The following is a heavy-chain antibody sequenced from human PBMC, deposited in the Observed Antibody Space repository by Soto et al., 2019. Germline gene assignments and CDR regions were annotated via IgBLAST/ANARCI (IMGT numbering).Heavy chain of an antibody. D-gene: IGHD2-8*02. V-gene: IGHV1-2*04. CDR3: ARELGGVGQLAFDY. CDR2: INPNSGGT. J-gene: IGHJ4*02. Sequence: ASVKVSCKASGNTFTGYYMHWVRQAPGQGLEWMGWINPNSGGTNYAQKFQGWVTMTRDTSISTAYMELSRLRSDDTAVYYCARELGGVGQLAFDYWGQGTLVTVSS. CDR1: GNTFTGYY.